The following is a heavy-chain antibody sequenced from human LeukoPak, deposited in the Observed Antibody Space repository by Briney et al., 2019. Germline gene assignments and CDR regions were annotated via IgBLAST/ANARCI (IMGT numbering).Heavy chain of an antibody. V-gene: IGHV3-7*01. J-gene: IGHJ4*02. CDR1: GFTFSSYW. CDR3: ARAIQLWSYYFDY. D-gene: IGHD5-18*01. CDR2: IKQDGSEK. Sequence: GGSLRLSCAASGFTFSSYWMSWVRQAPGKGLEWVANIKQDGSEKYYVDSVKGRFTISRDNAKNSLYLQMNSLRAEDTAVYYCARAIQLWSYYFDYWGQGTLVTVSS.